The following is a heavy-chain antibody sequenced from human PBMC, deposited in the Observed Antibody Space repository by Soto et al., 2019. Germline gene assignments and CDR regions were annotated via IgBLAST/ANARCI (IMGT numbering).Heavy chain of an antibody. J-gene: IGHJ4*02. CDR2: IKSKTDGGTT. CDR3: TTPVAGIHLYYFDY. D-gene: IGHD6-19*01. V-gene: IGHV3-15*01. Sequence: GGSLRLSCAASGFTFSNAWMSWVRQAPGKGLEWVGRIKSKTDGGTTDYAAPVKGRFTISRDDSKNTLYLQMNSLKTEDTAVYYCTTPVAGIHLYYFDYWGQGTLVTVSS. CDR1: GFTFSNAW.